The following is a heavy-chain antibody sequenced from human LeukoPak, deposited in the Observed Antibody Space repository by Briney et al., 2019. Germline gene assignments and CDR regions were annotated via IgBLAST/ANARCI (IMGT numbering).Heavy chain of an antibody. CDR3: AGWDHRRNWFDP. V-gene: IGHV4-39*07. Sequence: PSETLSLTCTVSGGSISSSSYYWGWIRQPPGKGLEWIGSIYYSGSTNYNPSLKSRVTISVDTSKNQFSLKLSSVTAADTAVYYCAGWDHRRNWFDPWGQGTLVTVSS. J-gene: IGHJ5*02. D-gene: IGHD1-26*01. CDR2: IYYSGST. CDR1: GGSISSSSYY.